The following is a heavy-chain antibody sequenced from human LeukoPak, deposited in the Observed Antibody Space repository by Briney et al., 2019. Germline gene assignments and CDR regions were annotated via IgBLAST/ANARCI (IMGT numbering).Heavy chain of an antibody. CDR1: GFIFSSYS. D-gene: IGHD6-19*01. Sequence: PGGSLRLSCAASGFIFSSYSVNWGRQAPGKGLEWVSAISGSGGSTYCADCEKGRFTISRENSKNTVEVQMKSLRAEGTAVYHCAKARAMPSSGLKSDYWGQGTLVTVSS. CDR2: ISGSGGST. V-gene: IGHV3-23*01. CDR3: AKARAMPSSGLKSDY. J-gene: IGHJ4*02.